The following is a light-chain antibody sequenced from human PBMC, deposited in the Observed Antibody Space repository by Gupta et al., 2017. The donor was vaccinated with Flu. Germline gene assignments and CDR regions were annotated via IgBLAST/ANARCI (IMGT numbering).Light chain of an antibody. J-gene: IGKJ4*02. CDR1: QSVSSNY. CDR2: GAS. V-gene: IGKV3-20*01. Sequence: EIVMTPSPGTLSLSPGERATLSCRARQSVSSNYLAWYQQKPGQAPKRLIYGASSRATGIPYRFSGSGSGTEFTLTISSLEPEDFAVYYCQQYNSYPRTFGEGTKVEIK. CDR3: QQYNSYPRT.